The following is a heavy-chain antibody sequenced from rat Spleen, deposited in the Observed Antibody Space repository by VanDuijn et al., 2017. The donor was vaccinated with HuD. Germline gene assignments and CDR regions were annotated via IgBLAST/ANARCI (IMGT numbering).Heavy chain of an antibody. Sequence: EVQLVESGGGLVQPGRSLKLSCAASGFTYSNYVMAWVRQAPTKGLEWVASISTGGGNTYYRDSVKGRFTISSDNAKNTLYLQMDSLRSEDTSTYYCAKYNSGYVDYWGQGVMVTVSS. CDR3: AKYNSGYVDY. CDR1: GFTYSNYV. J-gene: IGHJ2*01. CDR2: ISTGGGNT. V-gene: IGHV5S13*01. D-gene: IGHD4-3*01.